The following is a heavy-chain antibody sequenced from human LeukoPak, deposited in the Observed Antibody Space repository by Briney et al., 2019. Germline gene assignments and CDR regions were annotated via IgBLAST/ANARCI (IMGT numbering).Heavy chain of an antibody. J-gene: IGHJ4*02. CDR3: ARDRAAGASFDY. CDR1: GGSISSGGYY. CDR2: IYTSGNT. D-gene: IGHD6-13*01. Sequence: SQTLSLTCTVSGGSISSGGYYWSWIRQPAGKGLEWIGRIYTSGNTNYNPSLKSRATISVDTSKNQFSLKLSSVTAADTAVYYCARDRAAGASFDYWGQGTLVTVPS. V-gene: IGHV4-61*02.